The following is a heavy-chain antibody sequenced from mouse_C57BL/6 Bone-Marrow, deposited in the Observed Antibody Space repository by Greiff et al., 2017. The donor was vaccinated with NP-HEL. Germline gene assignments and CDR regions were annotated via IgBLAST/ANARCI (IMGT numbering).Heavy chain of an antibody. CDR3: ARPVYYDYPYDAMDY. D-gene: IGHD2-4*01. Sequence: QVQLQQSGAELARPGASVKLSCKASGYTFTSYGISWVKQRTGQGLEWIGEIYPRSGNTYYNEKFKGKATLTADKSSSTAYMELRSLTSEDSAVYFCARPVYYDYPYDAMDYWGQGTSVTVTS. J-gene: IGHJ4*01. CDR1: GYTFTSYG. CDR2: IYPRSGNT. V-gene: IGHV1-81*01.